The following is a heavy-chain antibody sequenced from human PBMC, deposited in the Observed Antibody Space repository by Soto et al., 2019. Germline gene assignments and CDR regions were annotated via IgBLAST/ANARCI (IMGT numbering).Heavy chain of an antibody. Sequence: QVQLVQSGAEVKKPGSSVKVSCKASGGTLSYTISWVRQAPGQGLEWMGRIIPVLGIADPAQKFQGRVTITADKSMSTVYMELSSLRSEDTAVYYCARDETGNGGYFDYWGQGTLVTVSS. D-gene: IGHD1-1*01. CDR1: GGTLSYT. V-gene: IGHV1-69*08. CDR3: ARDETGNGGYFDY. CDR2: IIPVLGIA. J-gene: IGHJ4*02.